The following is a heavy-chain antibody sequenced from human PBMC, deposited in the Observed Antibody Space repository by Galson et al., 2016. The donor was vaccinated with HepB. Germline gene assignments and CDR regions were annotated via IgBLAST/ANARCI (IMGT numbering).Heavy chain of an antibody. CDR1: GFTFSSYG. Sequence: SLRLSCAASGFTFSSYGMTWFRQAPGKGLEWVSSICGGGGNVDYADSVKGRFTISRDNSKNPLYLQMNSLRAEDTAVYYCAKDHGYSYGYLAYWGQGTLVTVSS. V-gene: IGHV3-23*01. D-gene: IGHD5-18*01. CDR2: ICGGGGNV. J-gene: IGHJ4*02. CDR3: AKDHGYSYGYLAY.